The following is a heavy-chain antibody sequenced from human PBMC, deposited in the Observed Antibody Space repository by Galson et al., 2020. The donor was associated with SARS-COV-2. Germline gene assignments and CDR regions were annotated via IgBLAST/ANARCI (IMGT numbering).Heavy chain of an antibody. J-gene: IGHJ5*02. D-gene: IGHD3-16*01. Sequence: GESLKISCEASGFIFSDAHMTWIRQAPGKGLEWISYIKNGGDTIYYADSVKGRFTMSRDNANNLLYLQMNSLRVEDTAMYYCARESWGSLDPWGQGTLVTVST. CDR2: IKNGGDTI. CDR1: GFIFSDAH. V-gene: IGHV3-11*01. CDR3: ARESWGSLDP.